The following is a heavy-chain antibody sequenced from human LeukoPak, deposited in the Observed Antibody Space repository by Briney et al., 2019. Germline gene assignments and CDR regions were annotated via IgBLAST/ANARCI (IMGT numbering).Heavy chain of an antibody. CDR2: INSNIEGT. Sequence: ASPWASCKPSRYTPTVYYIYRVPHAPGQGLEWMGRINSNIEGTNTTQKLQGRGTMTSDTSISPANMELSSLTSDDTAVDYCARATKVVSGQAAWFDPWGQGSLVTVSS. CDR1: RYTPTVYY. J-gene: IGHJ5*02. V-gene: IGHV1-2*06. D-gene: IGHD5/OR15-5a*01. CDR3: ARATKVVSGQAAWFDP.